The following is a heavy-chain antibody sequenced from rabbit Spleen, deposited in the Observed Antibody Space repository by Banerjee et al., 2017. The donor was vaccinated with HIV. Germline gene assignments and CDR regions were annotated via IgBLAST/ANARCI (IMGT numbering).Heavy chain of an antibody. V-gene: IGHV1S7*01. CDR1: GFTLSSYY. CDR3: VRSAYVSGSAFYGYFNL. D-gene: IGHD1-1*01. J-gene: IGHJ4*01. Sequence: QLEESAGGLVQPGGSLKLSCKASGFTLSSYYMNWVRQAPGKGLEWIGYIDPVFGITYYANWVNSRFSISRENAQNTVFLQMTSLTAADTATYFCVRSAYVSGSAFYGYFNLWGQGTLVTVS. CDR2: IDPVFGIT.